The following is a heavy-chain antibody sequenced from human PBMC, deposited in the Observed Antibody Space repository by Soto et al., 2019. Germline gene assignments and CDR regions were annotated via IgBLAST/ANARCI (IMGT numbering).Heavy chain of an antibody. CDR1: GGSFSGYY. J-gene: IGHJ5*02. CDR3: ATTQLGTINWFDP. D-gene: IGHD6-13*01. CDR2: INHSGST. V-gene: IGHV4-34*01. Sequence: SETLSLTCAVYGGSFSGYYWRWIRQPPGKGLEWIGEINHSGSTNYNPSLKSRVTISVDTSKNQFSLKLSSVTAADTAVYYCATTQLGTINWFDPWGQGTLVTVSS.